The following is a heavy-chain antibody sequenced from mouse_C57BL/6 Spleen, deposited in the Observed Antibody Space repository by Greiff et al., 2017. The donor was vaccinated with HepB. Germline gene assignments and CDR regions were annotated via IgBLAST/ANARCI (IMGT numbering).Heavy chain of an antibody. CDR1: GHTFTGYW. J-gene: IGHJ2*01. CDR2: ILPGSGST. V-gene: IGHV1-9*01. CDR3: ARSVGLGFTTVVARY. D-gene: IGHD1-1*01. Sequence: QVQLKESGAELMKPGASVKLSCKATGHTFTGYWIEWVKQRPGHGLEWIGEILPGSGSTNYNEKFKGKATFTADTSSNTAYMQLSSLTTEDSAIYYCARSVGLGFTTVVARYWGQGTTLTVSS.